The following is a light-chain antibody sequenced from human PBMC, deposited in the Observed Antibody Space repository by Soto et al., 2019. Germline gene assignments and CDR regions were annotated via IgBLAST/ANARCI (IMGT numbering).Light chain of an antibody. V-gene: IGLV2-14*01. CDR1: SSDVGGYNY. J-gene: IGLJ2*01. CDR3: SPYTGSSINTVV. Sequence: QSALTQPASVSGSPGQSIAISCTGTSSDVGGYNYVSWYQQHPGKAPKLMIFEVSNRPSGVSNRFSGSKSGNTASLTISGLQAEDEADYYCSPYTGSSINTVVFGGGTKLTVL. CDR2: EVS.